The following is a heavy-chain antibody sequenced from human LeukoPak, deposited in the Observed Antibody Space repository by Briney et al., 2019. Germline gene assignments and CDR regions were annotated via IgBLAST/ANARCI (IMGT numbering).Heavy chain of an antibody. V-gene: IGHV4-38-2*02. J-gene: IGHJ4*02. CDR3: NMMVVVITHFDY. Sequence: SETLSLTCTVSGYSISSGYYWGWIRQPPGKGLEWIGSIYHSGSTYYNPSLKSRVTISVDTSKNQFSLKLSSVTAADTAVYYCNMMVVVITHFDYWGQGTLVTVSS. CDR1: GYSISSGYY. D-gene: IGHD3-22*01. CDR2: IYHSGST.